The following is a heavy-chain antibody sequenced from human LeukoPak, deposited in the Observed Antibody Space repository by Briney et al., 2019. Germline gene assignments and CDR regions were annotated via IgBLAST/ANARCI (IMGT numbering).Heavy chain of an antibody. CDR1: GFTFSSYA. CDR2: ISGSGGST. D-gene: IGHD4-23*01. J-gene: IGHJ3*02. V-gene: IGHV3-23*01. Sequence: GGSLRLSCAASGFTFSSYAMSWLRQAPGKGLEWVSAISGSGGSTYYADSVKGRFTISRDNSKNTLYLQMNSLRAEDTAVYYCAKAKAGGNPVNDAFDIWGQGTMVTVSS. CDR3: AKAKAGGNPVNDAFDI.